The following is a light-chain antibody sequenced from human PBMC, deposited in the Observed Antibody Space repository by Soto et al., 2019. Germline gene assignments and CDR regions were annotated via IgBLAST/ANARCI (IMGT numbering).Light chain of an antibody. CDR2: DAS. CDR3: QQRSNWPPKWT. V-gene: IGKV3-11*01. J-gene: IGKJ1*01. CDR1: QSVRSY. Sequence: EIVLTQSPATLSLSPGERATLSCRASQSVRSYLAWYQQKPGQAHRLLIYDASNRATGIPARFSGSGSGTDFTLTISSLEPEDFAVYYCQQRSNWPPKWTFGQGTKVEIK.